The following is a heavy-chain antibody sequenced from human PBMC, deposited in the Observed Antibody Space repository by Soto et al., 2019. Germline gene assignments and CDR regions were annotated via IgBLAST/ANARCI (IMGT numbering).Heavy chain of an antibody. CDR3: AKVGDQQLADNNWCDP. CDR2: ISYDGSNN. Sequence: QVQLVESGGGVVQPGRSLRLSCAASGFTFSSYGMHWVRQPPGKGLEWVAVISYDGSNNYYADSVKGRFTISRDNSKNSRYLQMNSLRAEDTAVYYCAKVGDQQLADNNWCDPWGQGTLVTVSS. V-gene: IGHV3-30*18. J-gene: IGHJ5*02. CDR1: GFTFSSYG. D-gene: IGHD6-13*01.